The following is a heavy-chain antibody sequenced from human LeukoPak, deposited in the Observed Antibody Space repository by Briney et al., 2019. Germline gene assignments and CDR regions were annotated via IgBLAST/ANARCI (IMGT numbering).Heavy chain of an antibody. CDR3: TRDPYYFDGSGYYHHAFDI. Sequence: GGSLRLSCTGFGFTFRDYAVSWVRQAPGKGLECIGFIRSKVYGGTTEYAASVKGRFTISRDDSKSIAYLQMNSLKTEDTAVYYCTRDPYYFDGSGYYHHAFDIWGQGTMVAVSS. CDR1: GFTFRDYA. V-gene: IGHV3-49*04. CDR2: IRSKVYGGTT. D-gene: IGHD3-22*01. J-gene: IGHJ3*02.